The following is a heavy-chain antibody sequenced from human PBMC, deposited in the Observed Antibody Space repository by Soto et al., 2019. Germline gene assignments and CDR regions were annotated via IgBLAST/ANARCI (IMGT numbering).Heavy chain of an antibody. Sequence: GGSLRLSCAASGFPLSSYSMNWVRQAPGKGLEWVSSISSSSSYIYYADSVKGRFTISRDNAKNSLYLQMNSLRAEDTAVYYCARDVITGTTFGPSTSFDIWGQGTMVTVSS. J-gene: IGHJ3*02. V-gene: IGHV3-21*01. CDR3: ARDVITGTTFGPSTSFDI. CDR2: ISSSSSYI. CDR1: GFPLSSYS. D-gene: IGHD1-7*01.